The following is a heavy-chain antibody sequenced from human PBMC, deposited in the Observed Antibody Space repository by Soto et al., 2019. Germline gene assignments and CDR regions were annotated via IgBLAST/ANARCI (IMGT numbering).Heavy chain of an antibody. V-gene: IGHV4-59*08. Sequence: SETLSLTCTVSGGSISSYFWSWIRQPPGKGLEWIGYIYYSGSTNYNPSLKSRVTISVDTSKNQFSLKLSSVTAADTAVYYCARQVSSSSWYPTGYYYYMEVWGKGTTVTVSS. J-gene: IGHJ6*03. CDR2: IYYSGST. CDR1: GGSISSYF. D-gene: IGHD6-13*01. CDR3: ARQVSSSSWYPTGYYYYMEV.